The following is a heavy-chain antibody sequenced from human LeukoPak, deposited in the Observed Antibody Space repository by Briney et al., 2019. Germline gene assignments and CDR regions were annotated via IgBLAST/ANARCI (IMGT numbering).Heavy chain of an antibody. J-gene: IGHJ4*02. CDR3: ARDVEGATTYFDY. CDR2: INPNSGGT. V-gene: IGHV1-2*06. CDR1: GYTFTGYY. D-gene: IGHD1-26*01. Sequence: ASVKVSCKASGYTFTGYYMHWVRQAPGQGLEWMGRINPNSGGTNYAQKFQGRVTMTRDTSISTAYMELSRLRSDDTAVYYCARDVEGATTYFDYWGQGTLVTVSS.